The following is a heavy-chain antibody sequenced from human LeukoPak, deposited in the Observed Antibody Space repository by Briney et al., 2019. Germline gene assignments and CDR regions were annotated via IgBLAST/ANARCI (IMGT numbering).Heavy chain of an antibody. CDR1: GYTFTSYY. J-gene: IGHJ3*02. V-gene: IGHV1-24*01. D-gene: IGHD5-24*01. CDR2: FDPEDGET. Sequence: ASVKVSCKASGYTFTSYYMHWVRQAPGQGLEWMGGFDPEDGETIYAQKFQGRVTMTEDTSTDTAYMELSSLRSEDTAVYYCATEGWQAFDIWGQGTMVTVSS. CDR3: ATEGWQAFDI.